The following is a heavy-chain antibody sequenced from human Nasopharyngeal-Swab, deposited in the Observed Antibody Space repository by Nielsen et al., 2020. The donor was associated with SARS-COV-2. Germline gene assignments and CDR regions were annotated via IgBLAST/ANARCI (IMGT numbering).Heavy chain of an antibody. CDR3: ARGRAIVVVPAAGVAFDY. V-gene: IGHV4-34*01. Sequence: WIRQCPGKGLEWIGEINHSGSTNYNPSLKSRVTISVDTSKNQFSLKLSSVTAADTAVYYCARGRAIVVVPAAGVAFDYWGQGTLVTVSS. CDR2: INHSGST. J-gene: IGHJ4*02. D-gene: IGHD2-2*01.